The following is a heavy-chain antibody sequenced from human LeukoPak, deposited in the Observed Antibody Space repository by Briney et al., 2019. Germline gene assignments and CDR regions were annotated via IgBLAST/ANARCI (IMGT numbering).Heavy chain of an antibody. J-gene: IGHJ6*03. CDR2: IDADGSAT. V-gene: IGHV3-74*01. CDR1: GATLRGYW. D-gene: IGHD5/OR15-5a*01. CDR3: ARSVFYVYPYYYYMDV. Sequence: PGGSLRLSCAGSGATLRGYWMFWVRQAPGKGLEWLSLIDADGSATNHADSVKGRFTISRDDATNTLFLQMNSLRAEDTAVYFCARSVFYVYPYYYYMDVWGKGTTVTVSS.